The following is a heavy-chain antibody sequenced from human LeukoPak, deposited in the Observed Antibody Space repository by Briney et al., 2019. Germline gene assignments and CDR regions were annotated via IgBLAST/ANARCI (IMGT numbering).Heavy chain of an antibody. CDR2: IIPIFGTP. J-gene: IGHJ3*02. CDR1: GGTFSSYA. CDR3: ARDQTSKGDAFDI. V-gene: IGHV1-69*13. Sequence: SVKVSCKASGGTFSSYAISWVRQAPGQGLEWMGGIIPIFGTPNYAQNFQGRVTITADESASTAYMELTSLRSEDTAVYYCARDQTSKGDAFDIWGQGTMVTVSS.